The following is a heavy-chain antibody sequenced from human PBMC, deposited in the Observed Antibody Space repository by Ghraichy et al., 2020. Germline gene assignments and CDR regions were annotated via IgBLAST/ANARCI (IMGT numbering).Heavy chain of an antibody. CDR2: IKQDGIEI. CDR1: GFTFSSYW. CDR3: ARDQLRPYATAHFDL. D-gene: IGHD5-12*01. V-gene: IGHV3-7*01. J-gene: IGHJ4*02. Sequence: CAASGFTFSSYWMTWVRQAPGKGLEWVANIKQDGIEIYYVDSVKGRFTISRDNAKNSLYLRMNSLRAEDTAVYYCARDQLRPYATAHFDLWGEGTLVTVSS.